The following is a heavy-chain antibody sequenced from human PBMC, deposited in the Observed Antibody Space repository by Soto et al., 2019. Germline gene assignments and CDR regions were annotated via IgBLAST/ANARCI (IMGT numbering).Heavy chain of an antibody. Sequence: EASVKVSCKASGYTFTSYGISWVRQAPGQGLEWMGWISAYNGNTNYAQKFQGRVTMTTDTSTSTAYMELRSLRSDDTAVYYCARLYDFWSGYRDYYYMDVWGKGTTVTVSS. J-gene: IGHJ6*03. CDR1: GYTFTSYG. CDR3: ARLYDFWSGYRDYYYMDV. D-gene: IGHD3-3*01. CDR2: ISAYNGNT. V-gene: IGHV1-18*01.